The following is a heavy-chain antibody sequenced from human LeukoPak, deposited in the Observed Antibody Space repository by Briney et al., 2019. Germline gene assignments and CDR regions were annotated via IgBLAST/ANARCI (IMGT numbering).Heavy chain of an antibody. CDR2: ISYDGSNK. CDR1: GFTFSSYA. CDR3: ARLRSSSFYYYYMDV. J-gene: IGHJ6*03. V-gene: IGHV3-30*07. D-gene: IGHD6-6*01. Sequence: GGSLRLSCAASGFTFSSYAMNWVRQAPGKGLEWVAVISYDGSNKYYADSVKGRFTISRDNAKNSLYLQMNSLRAEDTAVHYCARLRSSSFYYYYMDVWGKGTTVTVSS.